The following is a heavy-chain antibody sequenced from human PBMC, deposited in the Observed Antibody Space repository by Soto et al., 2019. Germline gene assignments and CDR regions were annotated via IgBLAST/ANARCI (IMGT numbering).Heavy chain of an antibody. CDR2: ISSTTHYI. CDR1: GFTFTRYS. Sequence: PGGSLRLSCAASGFTFTRYSMNWVRQAPGKGLEWVSSISSTTHYIHYADSMRGRFTISRDNAKNAVYLEMNSLRAEDTAVYYCARESEDLTSNFDYWGQGTLVTVSS. V-gene: IGHV3-21*06. J-gene: IGHJ4*02. CDR3: ARESEDLTSNFDY.